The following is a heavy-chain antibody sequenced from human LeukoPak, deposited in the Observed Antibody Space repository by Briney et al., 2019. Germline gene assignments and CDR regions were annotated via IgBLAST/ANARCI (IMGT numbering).Heavy chain of an antibody. V-gene: IGHV1-8*01. Sequence: ASVKVSCKASGYTFTSYDINWVRQATGQGLEWMGWMNPNSGNTGYAQKFQGRVTMTRNTSISTAYMELSSLRSQDAAVYYCARDRGYYYGSGSYYDVAWGQGTLVTVSS. CDR1: GYTFTSYD. J-gene: IGHJ5*02. CDR3: ARDRGYYYGSGSYYDVA. D-gene: IGHD3-10*01. CDR2: MNPNSGNT.